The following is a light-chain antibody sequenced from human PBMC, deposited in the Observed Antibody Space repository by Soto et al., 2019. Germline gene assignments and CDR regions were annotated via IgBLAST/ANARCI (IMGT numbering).Light chain of an antibody. CDR1: QSFSNN. V-gene: IGKV3-15*01. Sequence: EIVMTQSPATLSVSPGERATLSCRASQSFSNNLAWYQQKPGQAPRLLIYGASTRATGIPARFSGSGSGTEFTLTINSLQSEDFAVYYCQQYNNWPETFGQGTKV. J-gene: IGKJ1*01. CDR2: GAS. CDR3: QQYNNWPET.